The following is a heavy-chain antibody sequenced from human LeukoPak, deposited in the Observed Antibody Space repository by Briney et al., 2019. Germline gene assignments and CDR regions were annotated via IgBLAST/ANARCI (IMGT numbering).Heavy chain of an antibody. V-gene: IGHV5-51*01. CDR2: IYPGDSVT. CDR3: ARRGDGYNLNFDY. CDR1: GYRFASYW. D-gene: IGHD5-24*01. J-gene: IGHJ4*02. Sequence: GESLKISCKVSGYRFASYWIGWVRQMPGKGLEWMGIIYPGDSVTRYSPSSQGRVTISADKSISTAYLQWSSLKASDTAMYYCARRGDGYNLNFDYWGQGTLVTVSS.